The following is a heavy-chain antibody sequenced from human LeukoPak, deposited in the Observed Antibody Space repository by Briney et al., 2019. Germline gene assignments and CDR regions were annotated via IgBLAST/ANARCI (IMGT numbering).Heavy chain of an antibody. V-gene: IGHV1-18*01. J-gene: IGHJ3*02. D-gene: IGHD6-13*01. CDR1: GYTFTSYG. CDR2: ISAYNGNA. CDR3: ARDLTIAAAGTGAFDI. Sequence: ASVKVSCKASGYTFTSYGISWVRQAPGQGLEWMGWISAYNGNANYAQKLQGRATMTTDTSTSTAYMELRSLRSDDTAVYYCARDLTIAAAGTGAFDIWGQGTMVTVSS.